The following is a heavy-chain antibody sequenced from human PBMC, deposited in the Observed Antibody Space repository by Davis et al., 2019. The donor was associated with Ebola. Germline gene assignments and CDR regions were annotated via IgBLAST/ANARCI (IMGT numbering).Heavy chain of an antibody. D-gene: IGHD4-17*01. CDR3: AKRSSNSVTSRPFDL. CDR2: IGGGGSVT. Sequence: GESLKISCAASRFTFSTYAMAWVRQAPGKGLECVSGIGGGGSVTYYADSVKGRFTISRDNSKKTLYLQLNSLRAEDTAVYYCAKRSSNSVTSRPFDLWGQGTLVTVSS. CDR1: RFTFSTYA. V-gene: IGHV3-23*01. J-gene: IGHJ4*02.